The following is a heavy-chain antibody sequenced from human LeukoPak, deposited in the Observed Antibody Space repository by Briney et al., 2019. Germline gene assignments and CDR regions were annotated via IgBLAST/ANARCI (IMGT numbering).Heavy chain of an antibody. CDR2: IYYGGTT. V-gene: IGHV4-59*01. Sequence: SETLSLTCTVSGGSISNYYWSWIRQPPGKGLEWIGYIYYGGTTNYNPSLKSRVTISVDTSKNQFSLKLNSVTAADTAVYYCARGVYIAAAQYGYWGHGTLVTVSS. J-gene: IGHJ4*01. CDR3: ARGVYIAAAQYGY. D-gene: IGHD6-13*01. CDR1: GGSISNYY.